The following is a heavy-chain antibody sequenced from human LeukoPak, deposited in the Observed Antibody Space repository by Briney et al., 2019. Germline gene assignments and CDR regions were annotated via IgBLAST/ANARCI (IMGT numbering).Heavy chain of an antibody. D-gene: IGHD3-16*02. CDR3: ARGAGEVNVWGSFRLGGFDY. J-gene: IGHJ4*02. Sequence: GGSLRLSCAASGFTFSSYAMTWVRRAPGKGLKWVSVIYSGGSTYYADSVKGRFTISRDNSKNTLYLQMNSLRAEDTAVYYCARGAGEVNVWGSFRLGGFDYWGQGTLVTVSS. V-gene: IGHV3-23*03. CDR1: GFTFSSYA. CDR2: IYSGGST.